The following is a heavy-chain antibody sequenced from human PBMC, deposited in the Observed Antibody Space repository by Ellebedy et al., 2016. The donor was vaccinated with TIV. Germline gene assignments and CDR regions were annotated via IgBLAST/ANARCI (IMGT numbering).Heavy chain of an antibody. V-gene: IGHV3-23*01. CDR1: GFTFRSDA. J-gene: IGHJ4*02. Sequence: GESLKISCAASGFTFRSDAMSWVRQAPVKGLEWVSTISSTGSRTYYADSVEGRFIISRDNSKKTLYLQMNSLRAEDTAVYYCAKGRGGGSDTSAPRYYFDYWGLGTLVSVSS. CDR3: AKGRGGGSDTSAPRYYFDY. D-gene: IGHD3-22*01. CDR2: ISSTGSRT.